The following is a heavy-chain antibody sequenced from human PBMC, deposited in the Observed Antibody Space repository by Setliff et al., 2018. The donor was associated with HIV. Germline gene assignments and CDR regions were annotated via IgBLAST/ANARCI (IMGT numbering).Heavy chain of an antibody. J-gene: IGHJ4*02. Sequence: ASVNVSCKASGYTISTYLIAWVRQAPGQGLEWMGWISPFNGNTNYAQKLQGRLTVTTDTSTSTAYMELRSLRSDDTAVYYCARATSGTIHDFWGQGTLVAVSS. CDR3: ARATSGTIHDF. CDR1: GYTISTYL. CDR2: ISPFNGNT. D-gene: IGHD3-10*01. V-gene: IGHV1-18*01.